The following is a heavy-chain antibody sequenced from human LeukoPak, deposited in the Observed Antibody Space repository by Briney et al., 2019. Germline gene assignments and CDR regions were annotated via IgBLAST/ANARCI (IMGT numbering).Heavy chain of an antibody. CDR1: GFTLSSYA. CDR3: AREGPKYYDFWSGDYWRGRDYYYYYMDV. Sequence: PGRSLRLSCAASGFTLSSYAMHWVRQAPGKGLEWVAVISYDGSNKYYADSVKGRFTISRDNSKNTLYLQMNSLRAEDTAVYYCAREGPKYYDFWSGDYWRGRDYYYYYMDVWGKGTTVTVSS. J-gene: IGHJ6*03. D-gene: IGHD3-3*01. V-gene: IGHV3-30*01. CDR2: ISYDGSNK.